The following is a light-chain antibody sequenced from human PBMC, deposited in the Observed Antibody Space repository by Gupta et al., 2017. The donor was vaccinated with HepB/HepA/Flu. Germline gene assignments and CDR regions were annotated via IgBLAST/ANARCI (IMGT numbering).Light chain of an antibody. CDR2: LPS. CDR3: RQGLQALIT. V-gene: IGKV2-28*01. CDR1: QSLLHIDGNKY. J-gene: IGKJ5*01. Sequence: DIVMSQSPLSLPVTPGEPASISYRSGQSLLHIDGNKYLDCFMQKAGRPPQLLIYLPSNRASGVPDRFSGSGSGTDFTLKISRVEAEDVGVNYCRQGLQALITFGQGTRMEIK.